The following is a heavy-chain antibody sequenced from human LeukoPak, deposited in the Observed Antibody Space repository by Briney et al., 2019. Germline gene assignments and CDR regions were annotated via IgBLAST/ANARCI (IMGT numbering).Heavy chain of an antibody. CDR1: GFTFSSYA. CDR2: IRYDGSNK. CDR3: AKDSNTVATSFDY. V-gene: IGHV3-30*02. Sequence: GGSLRLSCAASGFTFSSYAMSWVRQAPGEGLEWVAFIRYDGSNKYYADSVKGRFTISRDNSKNTLYLQMNSLRAEDTAVYYCAKDSNTVATSFDYWGQGTLVTVSS. J-gene: IGHJ4*02. D-gene: IGHD5-12*01.